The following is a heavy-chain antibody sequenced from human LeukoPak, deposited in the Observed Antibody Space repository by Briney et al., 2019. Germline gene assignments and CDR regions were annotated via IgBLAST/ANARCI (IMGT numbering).Heavy chain of an antibody. V-gene: IGHV3-30*02. Sequence: PGRSLRLSCAASGFTFSSYGMHWVRQAPGKGLEWVAFVRFDGSNKYYADSVKGRFTISRDNSKNTLYLQMNSLRAEDTAVYYCAKDRLYYYDTSGPLDYWGQGSLVTVSS. D-gene: IGHD3-22*01. CDR1: GFTFSSYG. J-gene: IGHJ4*02. CDR2: VRFDGSNK. CDR3: AKDRLYYYDTSGPLDY.